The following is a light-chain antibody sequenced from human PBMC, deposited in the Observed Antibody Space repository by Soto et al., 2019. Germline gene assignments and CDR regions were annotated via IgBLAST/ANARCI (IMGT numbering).Light chain of an antibody. Sequence: EIVLTQSPGTLSLSPGERATLSCRASQSVSSTYLIWYQQKPGQASRLLIYGASSRATGVPDRFSGSGSGTDFTLTISRLEPEDFAVYYCPHFVNSLPWTFGQGTK. CDR3: PHFVNSLPWT. V-gene: IGKV3-20*01. CDR1: QSVSSTY. CDR2: GAS. J-gene: IGKJ1*01.